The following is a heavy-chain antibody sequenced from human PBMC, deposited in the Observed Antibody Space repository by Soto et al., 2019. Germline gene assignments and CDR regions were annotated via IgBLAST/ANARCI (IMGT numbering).Heavy chain of an antibody. CDR2: IVVGSGNT. Sequence: SVKVSCKASVFSFTSSAVQWVRQARGQRLEWIGWIVVGSGNTNYAQKFQERVTITRDMSTSTAYMELSSLRSEDTVVYYCARMVVTANYYYYGMDVWGQGTTVTVSS. D-gene: IGHD2-21*02. V-gene: IGHV1-58*01. J-gene: IGHJ6*02. CDR3: ARMVVTANYYYYGMDV. CDR1: VFSFTSSA.